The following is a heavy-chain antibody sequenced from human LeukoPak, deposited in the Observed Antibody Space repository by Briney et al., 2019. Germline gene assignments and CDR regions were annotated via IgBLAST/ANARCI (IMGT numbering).Heavy chain of an antibody. J-gene: IGHJ4*02. CDR1: GYSITSGYY. V-gene: IGHV4-38-2*02. CDR2: IYHSGGT. Sequence: SETLSLICTVSGYSITSGYYWGWIRQPPGKGLEWIGSIYHSGGTYYNPSLKSRVTISVDTSKNQFSLNLSSVTAADTAVYYCARHLWRDLLLFGEGYYFGSWGQGTLVTVSS. CDR3: ARHLWRDLLLFGEGYYFGS. D-gene: IGHD3-10*01.